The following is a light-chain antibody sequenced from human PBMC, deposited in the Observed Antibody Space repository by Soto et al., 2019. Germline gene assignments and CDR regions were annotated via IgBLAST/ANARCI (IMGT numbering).Light chain of an antibody. CDR1: RDIRKY. Sequence: DIQMTQSPSSLSASVGDRVTITCQASRDIRKYLNWYQQKPGKAPKLLIYGASNLETGVTSRFSGSGSGTDFTFTISSLQSEDIATYYCQQYHTLVSFGGGTKVEIK. J-gene: IGKJ4*01. CDR3: QQYHTLVS. V-gene: IGKV1-33*01. CDR2: GAS.